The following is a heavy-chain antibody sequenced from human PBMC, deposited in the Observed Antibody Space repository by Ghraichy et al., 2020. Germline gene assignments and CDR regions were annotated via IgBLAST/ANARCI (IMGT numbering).Heavy chain of an antibody. CDR1: GGSISSYNHY. Sequence: SQTLSLTCTVSGGSISSYNHYWSWTRQPPGKDLEFIGYIYFSGKTFYNPSLKSRVGISVDTSKNQFSLRLTSVTAADTAVYYCARYFEYWGQGILVTVSS. J-gene: IGHJ4*02. CDR2: IYFSGKT. V-gene: IGHV4-30-4*08. CDR3: ARYFEY.